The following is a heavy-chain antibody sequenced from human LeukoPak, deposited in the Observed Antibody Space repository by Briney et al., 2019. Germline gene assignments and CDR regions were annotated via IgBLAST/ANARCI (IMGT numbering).Heavy chain of an antibody. CDR2: INHSRST. J-gene: IGHJ2*01. Sequence: SETLSLTCTVSGGSISSYYWTWIRQPPGKGLEWIGQINHSRSTHYNPSLKSRVTISVDTSKNQFSLKLSSVTAADTAVYYCARVPKYFDLWGRGTLVTVSS. CDR1: GGSISSYY. CDR3: ARVPKYFDL. V-gene: IGHV4-34*01.